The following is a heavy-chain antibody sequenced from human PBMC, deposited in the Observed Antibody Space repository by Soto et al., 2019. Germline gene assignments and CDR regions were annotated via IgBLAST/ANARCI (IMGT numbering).Heavy chain of an antibody. Sequence: KSXGTLSLTCTVSGCCFKSGNYSWSWIRQPPGKGLEWIGSVYHSGGSRYNPSLKSRVSISMDTSKNQFSLNLDSVTAADTAVYFCARYCAYFDSWGQGSLVTVSS. CDR1: GCCFKSGNYS. J-gene: IGHJ4*02. V-gene: IGHV4-61*01. CDR2: VYHSGGS. D-gene: IGHD2-21*01. CDR3: ARYCAYFDS.